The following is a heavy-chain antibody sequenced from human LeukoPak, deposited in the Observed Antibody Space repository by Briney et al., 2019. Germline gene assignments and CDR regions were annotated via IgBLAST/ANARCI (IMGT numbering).Heavy chain of an antibody. Sequence: GASVKVSCKASGYTFTGYYMHWVRQAPGQGLEWMGWINPNSGGTNYAQKFQGRVTMTRDTSISTAYMELSRLRSDDTAVYYCARHSNPGYSREINYFDYWGQGTLVTVSS. CDR1: GYTFTGYY. J-gene: IGHJ4*02. V-gene: IGHV1-2*02. CDR2: INPNSGGT. D-gene: IGHD6-25*01. CDR3: ARHSNPGYSREINYFDY.